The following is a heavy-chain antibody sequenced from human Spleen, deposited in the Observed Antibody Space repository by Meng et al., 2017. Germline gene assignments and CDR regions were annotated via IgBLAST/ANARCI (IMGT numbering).Heavy chain of an antibody. V-gene: IGHV4-34*01. CDR1: GGSFSDYY. D-gene: IGHD4-11*01. CDR2: INHSGST. Sequence: QVRLQQGGAGLLKPSETLSLTCVVSGGSFSDYYWSWIRQPPGKGLEWIGEINHSGSTNYNPSLESRATISVDTSQNNLSLKLSSVTAADSAVYYCARGPTTMAHDFDYWGQGTRVTCYS. CDR3: ARGPTTMAHDFDY. J-gene: IGHJ4*02.